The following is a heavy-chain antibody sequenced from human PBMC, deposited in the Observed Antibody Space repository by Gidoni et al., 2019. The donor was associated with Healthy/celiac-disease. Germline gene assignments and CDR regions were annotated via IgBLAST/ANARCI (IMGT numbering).Heavy chain of an antibody. Sequence: QVQLQESGPGLVKPSQTLSLPCAVSGGSIRSGGSYWSWIRKPPGKGLEWIWYIYYSGSTYYNPSLKSRVTISVDTSKNQFSLKLSSVTAADTAVYYCAREARGYSGYMNWFDPWGQGTLVTVSS. CDR3: AREARGYSGYMNWFDP. J-gene: IGHJ5*02. CDR2: IYYSGST. D-gene: IGHD5-12*01. CDR1: GGSIRSGGSY. V-gene: IGHV4-30-4*01.